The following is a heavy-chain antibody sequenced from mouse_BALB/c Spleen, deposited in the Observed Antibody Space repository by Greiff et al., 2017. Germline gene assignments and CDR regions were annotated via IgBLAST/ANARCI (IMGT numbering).Heavy chain of an antibody. CDR3: VRDRGYDSFDD. CDR2: IWTGGGT. Sequence: VKLVESGPGLVAPSQSLSITCTVSGFSLTSYDISWIRQPPGKGLEWLGVIWTGGGTNYNSAFMSRLSISKDNSKSQVFLKMNSLQTDDTAIYYCVRDRGYDSFDDWGQGTTLTVSS. J-gene: IGHJ2*01. V-gene: IGHV2-9-2*01. D-gene: IGHD2-2*01. CDR1: GFSLTSYD.